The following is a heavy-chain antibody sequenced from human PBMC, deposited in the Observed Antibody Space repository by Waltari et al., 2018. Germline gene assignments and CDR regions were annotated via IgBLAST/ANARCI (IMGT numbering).Heavy chain of an antibody. CDR2: INPNTGGT. J-gene: IGHJ4*02. CDR3: ARDLGDTAMANSEGD. V-gene: IGHV1-2*02. D-gene: IGHD5-18*01. CDR1: GYTFTDYY. Sequence: QVQLVQSGAEVMKPGASLKVYCKASGYTFTDYYMHWVRQAPGQGLEWMGWINPNTGGTNYAQKFQGRVTMTRDTSISTAYLEMNRLRNDDTAVYYCARDLGDTAMANSEGDWGQGTLVTVSA.